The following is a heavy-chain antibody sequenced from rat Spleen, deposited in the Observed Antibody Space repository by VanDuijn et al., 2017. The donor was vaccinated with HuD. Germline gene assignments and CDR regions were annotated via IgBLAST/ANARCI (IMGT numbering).Heavy chain of an antibody. V-gene: IGHV2-72*01. Sequence: QVQLKESGPGLVQPSQTLSLTCTVSGFSLTSNSVSWIRQPPGKGLVWMGTIWAGGTTNYNSAVQSRLSISRDTSKSQLFLKVTSLQPEDTGTYYCARHAYGGYEAFDYWGQGVMVTVSS. J-gene: IGHJ2*01. CDR3: ARHAYGGYEAFDY. CDR1: GFSLTSNS. CDR2: IWAGGTT. D-gene: IGHD1-11*01.